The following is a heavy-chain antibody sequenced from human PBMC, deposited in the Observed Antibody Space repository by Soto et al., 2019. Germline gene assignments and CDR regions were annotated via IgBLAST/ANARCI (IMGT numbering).Heavy chain of an antibody. D-gene: IGHD4-17*01. CDR2: IYYSGST. V-gene: IGHV4-30-4*01. CDR3: ARSALDYGDYPNWFDP. CDR1: GGSISSGDYY. J-gene: IGHJ5*02. Sequence: QVQLQESGPGLVKPSQTLSLTCTVSGGSISSGDYYWSWIRQPPGKGLEWIGYIYYSGSTYYNPSLKGRVTISVDTSKNQFSLKLSSVTAADTAVYYCARSALDYGDYPNWFDPWGQGTLVTVSS.